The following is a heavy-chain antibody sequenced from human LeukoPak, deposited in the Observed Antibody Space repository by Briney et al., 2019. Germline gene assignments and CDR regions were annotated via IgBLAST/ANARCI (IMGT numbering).Heavy chain of an antibody. J-gene: IGHJ4*02. Sequence: ASVKVSCKASGYTFTSYGISWVRQAPGQGLEWMGWISAYNGNTNYAQKLQGRVTMTTDTSTSTAYMELRSLRSDDTAVYYCARDRLYYDYVWGSYRYNDPLFDYWGQGTLVTVSS. V-gene: IGHV1-18*01. D-gene: IGHD3-16*02. CDR2: ISAYNGNT. CDR3: ARDRLYYDYVWGSYRYNDPLFDY. CDR1: GYTFTSYG.